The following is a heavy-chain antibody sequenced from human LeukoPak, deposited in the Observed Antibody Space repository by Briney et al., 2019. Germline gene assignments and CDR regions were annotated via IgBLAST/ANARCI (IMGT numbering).Heavy chain of an antibody. Sequence: ASVKVSCKASGYTFTSYGISWVRQAPGQGLEWMGWISAYNGNTNYAQKLQGRVTMTTDTSTSTAYMELRSLRSDDTAVYYCARGSDLFHCSSTSCYQPLDYWGQGTLVTVSS. J-gene: IGHJ4*02. V-gene: IGHV1-18*01. CDR2: ISAYNGNT. D-gene: IGHD2-2*01. CDR1: GYTFTSYG. CDR3: ARGSDLFHCSSTSCYQPLDY.